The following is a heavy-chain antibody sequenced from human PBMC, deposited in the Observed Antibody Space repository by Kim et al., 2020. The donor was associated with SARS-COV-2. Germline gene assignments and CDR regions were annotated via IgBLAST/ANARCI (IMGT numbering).Heavy chain of an antibody. CDR1: GGTFSSYA. Sequence: SVKVSCKASGGTFSSYAISWVRQAPGQGLEWMGGIIPIFGTANYAQKFQGRVTITADESTSTAYMELSSLRSEDTAVYYCARDFLGYCSGGSCYSMGGYWGQGTLVTVSS. CDR2: IIPIFGTA. V-gene: IGHV1-69*13. D-gene: IGHD2-15*01. CDR3: ARDFLGYCSGGSCYSMGGY. J-gene: IGHJ4*02.